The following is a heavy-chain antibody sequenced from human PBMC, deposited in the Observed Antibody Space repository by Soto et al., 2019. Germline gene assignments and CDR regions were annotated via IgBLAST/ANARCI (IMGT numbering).Heavy chain of an antibody. D-gene: IGHD3-22*01. CDR3: AREKETYYYDSSGYADY. CDR1: GGTFSSYT. Sequence: QVQLVQSGAEVKKPGSSVKVSCNASGGTFSSYTISWVRQAPGEGLEWMGRIIPILGIANYAQKFQGRVTITADKSTSTAYMELSSLRSEDTAVYYCAREKETYYYDSSGYADYWGQGTLVTVSS. CDR2: IIPILGIA. V-gene: IGHV1-69*08. J-gene: IGHJ4*02.